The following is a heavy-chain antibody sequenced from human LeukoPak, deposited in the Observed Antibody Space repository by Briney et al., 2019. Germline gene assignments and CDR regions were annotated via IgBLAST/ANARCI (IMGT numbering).Heavy chain of an antibody. Sequence: TSETLSLTCTVSGGSISSYYWSWIRQPPGKGLEWIGYIYYSGSTNYNPSLKSRVTISVDTSKNQFSLKLSSVTAADTAVYYCARAQPILWFGESTLFDYWGQGTLVTVSS. V-gene: IGHV4-59*01. CDR1: GGSISSYY. D-gene: IGHD3-10*01. J-gene: IGHJ4*02. CDR3: ARAQPILWFGESTLFDY. CDR2: IYYSGST.